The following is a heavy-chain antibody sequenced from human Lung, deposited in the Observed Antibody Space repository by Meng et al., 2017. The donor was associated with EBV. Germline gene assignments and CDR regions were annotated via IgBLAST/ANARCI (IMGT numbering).Heavy chain of an antibody. CDR2: IYYSGST. V-gene: IGHV4-31*03. CDR1: GGSISSKKYY. J-gene: IGHJ5*02. D-gene: IGHD3-10*01. Sequence: QGQLPESGPGLVKPSQTLSLTCTVSGGSISSKKYYWSWIRQHPGKGLEWIGYIYYSGSTYYNPSLKSRVTISVDTSKNQFSLNLTFVTAADTAVYYCATTTVRGVNWSDPWGQGTLVTVSS. CDR3: ATTTVRGVNWSDP.